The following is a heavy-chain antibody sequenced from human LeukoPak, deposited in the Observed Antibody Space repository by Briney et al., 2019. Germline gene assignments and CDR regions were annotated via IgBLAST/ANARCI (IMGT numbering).Heavy chain of an antibody. CDR3: ARGTSSSSWYPGYYFDY. Sequence: ASVKVSCKASGGTFSSYAISWVRQAPGQGLEWMGIINPSGGSTSYAQKFQGRVTMTRDTSTSTVYMELSSLRSEDTAVYYCARGTSSSSWYPGYYFDYWGQGTLVTVSS. CDR1: GGTFSSYA. D-gene: IGHD6-13*01. J-gene: IGHJ4*02. CDR2: INPSGGST. V-gene: IGHV1-46*01.